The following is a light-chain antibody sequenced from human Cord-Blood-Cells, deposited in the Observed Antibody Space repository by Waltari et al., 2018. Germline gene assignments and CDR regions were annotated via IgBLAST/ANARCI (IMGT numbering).Light chain of an antibody. CDR1: SSDVGGYTY. CDR2: DVS. J-gene: IGLJ1*01. Sequence: QSALTQPASVSGSPGQSITISCTGTSSDVGGYTYVSWYQQHPGKAPKLMIYDVSRRPAGVANRVSGPKSGNTASLTIVGLQAEDEADYYCSSYTSSITVFGTGTKVTVL. V-gene: IGLV2-14*01. CDR3: SSYTSSITV.